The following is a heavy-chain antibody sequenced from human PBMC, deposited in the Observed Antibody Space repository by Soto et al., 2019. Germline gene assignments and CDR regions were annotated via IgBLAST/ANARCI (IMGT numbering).Heavy chain of an antibody. Sequence: EVQLVESGGGLVQPGGSLRLSCAASGFTFSSYWMSWVRQAPGKGLEWVANIKQDGSEKYYVDSVKGRFTISRDNAKNSLYLQMNSLRAEDTAVYYCATNDFYYYMDVWGKGTTVTVSS. CDR1: GFTFSSYW. CDR2: IKQDGSEK. CDR3: ATNDFYYYMDV. J-gene: IGHJ6*03. D-gene: IGHD3-3*01. V-gene: IGHV3-7*01.